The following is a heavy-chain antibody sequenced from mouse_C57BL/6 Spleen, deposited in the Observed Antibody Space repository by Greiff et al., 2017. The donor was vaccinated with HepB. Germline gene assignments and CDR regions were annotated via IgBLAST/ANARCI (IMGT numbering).Heavy chain of an antibody. V-gene: IGHV1-61*01. CDR3: AVRYPVYAMDY. CDR2: IYPSDSET. J-gene: IGHJ4*01. CDR1: GYTFTSYW. D-gene: IGHD1-1*01. Sequence: QVQLQQPGAELVRPGSSVKLSCKASGYTFTSYWMDWVKQRPGQGLEWIGNIYPSDSETHYNQKFKDKATLTVDKSSSTAYMQLSSLTSEDSAVYYCAVRYPVYAMDYWGQGTSVTVSS.